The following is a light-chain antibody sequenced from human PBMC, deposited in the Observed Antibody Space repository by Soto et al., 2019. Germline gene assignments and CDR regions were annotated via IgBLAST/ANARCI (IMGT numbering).Light chain of an antibody. CDR3: AAWDDSLKSWV. J-gene: IGLJ3*02. V-gene: IGLV1-44*01. Sequence: QSVLTQPPSASGTPGQRVTISCSGSSSNIGRNAVNWYQQLPGTVPKLLIYGNYQRPSGVPDRFSGSESVTSASLAISGLQSEDEADYYCAAWDDSLKSWVFGGGTKLTVL. CDR1: SSNIGRNA. CDR2: GNY.